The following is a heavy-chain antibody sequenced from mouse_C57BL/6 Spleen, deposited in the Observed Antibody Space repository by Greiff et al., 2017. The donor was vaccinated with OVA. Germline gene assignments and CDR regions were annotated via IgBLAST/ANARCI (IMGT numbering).Heavy chain of an antibody. CDR1: GYTFTDYY. CDR3: ARKVIYYGNSFAY. V-gene: IGHV1-26*01. J-gene: IGHJ3*01. Sequence: EVQLQQSGPELVKPGASVKISCKASGYTFTDYYMNWVKQSHGKSLEWIGDINPNNGGTSYNQKFKGKATLTVDKSSSTAYMELRSLTSEDSAVYYCARKVIYYGNSFAYWGQGTLVTVSA. CDR2: INPNNGGT. D-gene: IGHD2-1*01.